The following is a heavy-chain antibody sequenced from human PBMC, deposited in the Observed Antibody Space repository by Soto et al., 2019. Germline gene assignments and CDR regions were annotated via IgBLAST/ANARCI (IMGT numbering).Heavy chain of an antibody. CDR3: ARIQLWRWYFDY. CDR1: GGSISSGGYY. J-gene: IGHJ4*02. CDR2: IYYSGST. V-gene: IGHV4-31*03. Sequence: LSLTCTVSGGSISSGGYYWSWIRQHPGKGLEWIGYIYYSGSTYYNPSLKSRVTISVDTSKNQFSLKLSSVTAADTAVYYCARIQLWRWYFDYWGQGTLVTVSS. D-gene: IGHD5-18*01.